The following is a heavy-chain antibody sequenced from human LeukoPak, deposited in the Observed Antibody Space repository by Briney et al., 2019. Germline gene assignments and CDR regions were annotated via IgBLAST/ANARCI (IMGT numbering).Heavy chain of an antibody. V-gene: IGHV4-34*01. D-gene: IGHD3-22*01. J-gene: IGHJ5*02. CDR2: INHSGST. CDR1: GGSFSGYQ. CDR3: ARTSIYYDSSGYRS. Sequence: SETLSLTFAVYGGSFSGYQWSWIRQPPGKGLEWVWVINHSGSTNYNPSLKSRVNISVDTSKNQFSLKLSSVTAADTAVYYCARTSIYYDSSGYRSWGQGTLVTVSS.